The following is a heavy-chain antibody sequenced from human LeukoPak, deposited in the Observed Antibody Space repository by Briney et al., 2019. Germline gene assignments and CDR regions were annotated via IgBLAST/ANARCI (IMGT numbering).Heavy chain of an antibody. J-gene: IGHJ5*02. CDR1: GGSISSYY. Sequence: SETLSLTCTVSGGSISSYYWSWIRQPAGKGLEWIGRIYTSGNTNYNPSLKSRVTMSVDTSKNQFSLKLSSVTAADTAVYYCARELRYFDWLLYWFDPWGQGTLVTVSS. CDR2: IYTSGNT. CDR3: ARELRYFDWLLYWFDP. D-gene: IGHD3-9*01. V-gene: IGHV4-4*07.